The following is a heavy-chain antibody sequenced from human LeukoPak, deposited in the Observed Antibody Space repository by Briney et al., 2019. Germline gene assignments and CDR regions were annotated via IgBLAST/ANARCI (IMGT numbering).Heavy chain of an antibody. CDR2: ISSSSSTI. J-gene: IGHJ4*02. CDR3: ARDSSGWPGNFDY. Sequence: GGSLRLSCAASGFTFNSYSMNWVRQAPGKGLEWVSSISSSSSTIYYADSVKGRFTISRDNAKNSLYLQMNSLRAEDTAGYYCARDSSGWPGNFDYWGQGTLVTVSS. V-gene: IGHV3-48*04. D-gene: IGHD6-25*01. CDR1: GFTFNSYS.